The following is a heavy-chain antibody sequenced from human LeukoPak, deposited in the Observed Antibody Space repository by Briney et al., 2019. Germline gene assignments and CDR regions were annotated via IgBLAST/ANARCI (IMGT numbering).Heavy chain of an antibody. J-gene: IGHJ4*02. CDR3: ATASITGTTWIDYFDY. Sequence: ASVKVSCKASGYTFTTYDINWVRQATGQGLEFMGWMNPNTGDTGNAQKFQGRVTMTEDTSTDTAYMELSSLRSEDTAVYYCATASITGTTWIDYFDYWGQGTLVTVSS. V-gene: IGHV1-8*01. D-gene: IGHD1-20*01. CDR2: MNPNTGDT. CDR1: GYTFTTYD.